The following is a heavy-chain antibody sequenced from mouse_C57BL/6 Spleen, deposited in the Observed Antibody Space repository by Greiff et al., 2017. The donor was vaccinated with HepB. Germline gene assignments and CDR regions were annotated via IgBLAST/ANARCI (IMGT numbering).Heavy chain of an antibody. D-gene: IGHD3-2*02. V-gene: IGHV1-18*01. CDR1: GYTFTDYN. CDR2: INPNNGGT. CDR3: ARGDSSGYLYYLDY. J-gene: IGHJ2*01. Sequence: EVQLQQSGPELVKPGASVKIPCKASGYTFTDYNMDWVKQSHGKSLEWIGDINPNNGGTIYNQKFKGKATLTVDKSSSTAYMELRSLTSEDTAVYYCARGDSSGYLYYLDYWGQGTTLTVSS.